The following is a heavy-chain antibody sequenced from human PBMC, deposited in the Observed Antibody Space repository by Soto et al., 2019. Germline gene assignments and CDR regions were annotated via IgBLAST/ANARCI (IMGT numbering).Heavy chain of an antibody. CDR1: GFSFSTYW. CDR3: ARGGGDYGDYRDY. J-gene: IGHJ4*02. CDR2: INTAGTTT. V-gene: IGHV3-74*01. D-gene: IGHD4-17*01. Sequence: ELQLVESGGGLVQPGGSLRLSCVASGFSFSTYWMHWVRQAPGKGLVWVSRINTAGTTTPYADSVTGRFTISRDNAKNTLYLQMNSLRAEDTAVYYCARGGGDYGDYRDYWGQGALVTVSS.